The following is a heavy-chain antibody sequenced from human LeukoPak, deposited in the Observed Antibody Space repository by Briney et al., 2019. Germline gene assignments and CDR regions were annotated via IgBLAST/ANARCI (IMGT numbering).Heavy chain of an antibody. CDR1: GYNFTNYD. D-gene: IGHD6-13*01. CDR2: MNPNSGNT. V-gene: IGHV1-8*01. J-gene: IGHJ5*02. Sequence: ASVKVSCKASGYNFTNYDINWVRQATGQGLEWMGWMNPNSGNTGYAQKFQGRVTMTRNTSISTAYMELSSLRSEDTAVYYCARGTWGRYSSSWGEERRNWFDPWGQGTLVTVSS. CDR3: ARGTWGRYSSSWGEERRNWFDP.